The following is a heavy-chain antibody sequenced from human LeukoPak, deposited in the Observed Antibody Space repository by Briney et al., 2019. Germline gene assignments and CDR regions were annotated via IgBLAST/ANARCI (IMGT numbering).Heavy chain of an antibody. D-gene: IGHD3-22*01. V-gene: IGHV3-23*01. CDR1: GFTFSSYA. Sequence: PGGSLRLSCAASGFTFSSYAMSWVRQAPGKGLEWISAISGSGGSTYYADSVKGRFTISRDNSKNTLYLQMNSLRAEDTAVYYCAKGGFRSYYYDSSSVDYWGQGSLVTVSS. J-gene: IGHJ4*02. CDR2: ISGSGGST. CDR3: AKGGFRSYYYDSSSVDY.